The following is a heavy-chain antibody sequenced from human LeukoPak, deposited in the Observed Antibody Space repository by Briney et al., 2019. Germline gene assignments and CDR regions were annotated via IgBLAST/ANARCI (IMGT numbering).Heavy chain of an antibody. Sequence: GGSLRLSCAASGFTFSSYSMNWVRQAPGKGLEWVSSISSSSSYIYYADSVKGRFTISRDNAKNSLYLQMNSLRAEDTAVYYCATRPYSSSWYGDQFDYWGQGTLVTVSS. CDR2: ISSSSSYI. J-gene: IGHJ4*02. CDR1: GFTFSSYS. D-gene: IGHD6-13*01. CDR3: ATRPYSSSWYGDQFDY. V-gene: IGHV3-21*01.